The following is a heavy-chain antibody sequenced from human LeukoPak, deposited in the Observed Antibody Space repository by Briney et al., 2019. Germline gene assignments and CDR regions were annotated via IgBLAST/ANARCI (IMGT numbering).Heavy chain of an antibody. CDR3: ARQDAGWLPDY. CDR2: IYYSGST. D-gene: IGHD3-22*01. Sequence: SETLSLTCTVPGGSISSYYWSWIRQPPGKGLEWIGYIYYSGSTNYNPSLKSRVTISVDTSKNQFSLKLSSVTAADTAVYYCARQDAGWLPDYWGQGTLVTVSS. CDR1: GGSISSYY. J-gene: IGHJ4*02. V-gene: IGHV4-59*08.